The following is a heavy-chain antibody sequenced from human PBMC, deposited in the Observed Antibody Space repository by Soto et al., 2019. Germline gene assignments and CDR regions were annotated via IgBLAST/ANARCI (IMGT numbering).Heavy chain of an antibody. D-gene: IGHD3-3*01. V-gene: IGHV3-23*01. Sequence: GGSLRLSCAASGFTFSSYAMSWVRQAPGKGLEWVSAISGSGGSTYYADSVKGRFTISRDNSKNTLYLQMNSLRAEDTAVYYCAMNLYYDFWSGYRAVAALSTSDIWGQGTMVTVSS. CDR2: ISGSGGST. CDR3: AMNLYYDFWSGYRAVAALSTSDI. J-gene: IGHJ3*02. CDR1: GFTFSSYA.